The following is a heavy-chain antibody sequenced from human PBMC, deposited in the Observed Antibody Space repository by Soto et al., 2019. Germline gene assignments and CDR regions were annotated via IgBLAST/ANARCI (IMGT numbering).Heavy chain of an antibody. V-gene: IGHV3-53*01. Sequence: GGSLRLSCAASGFTVSSNYMSWVRQAPGKGLEWVSVIYSGGSTYYADSVKGRFTISRDNSKDTLYLQMNSLRAEDTAVYYCARGSYYYGMDVWGQGTTVTVSS. CDR2: IYSGGST. CDR1: GFTVSSNY. J-gene: IGHJ6*02. CDR3: ARGSYYYGMDV.